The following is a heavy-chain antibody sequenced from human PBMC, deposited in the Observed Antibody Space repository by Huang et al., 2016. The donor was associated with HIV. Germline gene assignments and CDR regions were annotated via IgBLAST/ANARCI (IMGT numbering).Heavy chain of an antibody. D-gene: IGHD5-18*01. CDR3: ARPLLGYSNGYYFDC. CDR1: GFTFTNYW. CDR2: SYPGESDT. J-gene: IGHJ4*02. Sequence: EVQLVQSGAEVQKPGESLKLSCKGSGFTFTNYWIAWVRQMRGKGLEWMGISYPGESDTTYSPSFQGQVTISADKSINTANLQWNSLKASDSAMYYCARPLLGYSNGYYFDCWGQGTLVTVSS. V-gene: IGHV5-51*03.